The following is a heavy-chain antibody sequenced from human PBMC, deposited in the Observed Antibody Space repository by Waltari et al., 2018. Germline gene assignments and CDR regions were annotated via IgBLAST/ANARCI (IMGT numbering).Heavy chain of an antibody. D-gene: IGHD3-22*01. Sequence: QVQLQESGPGLVKPSETLSLTCTVSGYSISRGYYWGWSRRPPGKGLEWIGSIYHSGSTYYNPSLKSRVTISVDTSKNQFSLKLSSVTAADTAVYYCARDDSWAYFDYWGQGTLVTVSS. J-gene: IGHJ4*02. CDR3: ARDDSWAYFDY. V-gene: IGHV4-38-2*02. CDR2: IYHSGST. CDR1: GYSISRGYY.